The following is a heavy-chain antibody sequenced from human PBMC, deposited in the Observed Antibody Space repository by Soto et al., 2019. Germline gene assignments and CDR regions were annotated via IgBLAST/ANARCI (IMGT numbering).Heavy chain of an antibody. CDR1: GGSISSNSYY. J-gene: IGHJ3*02. CDR2: IYYSGST. Sequence: SETLSLTCTVSGGSISSNSYYWARIRQPPGKGLEWIGNIYYSGSTYYNPSLKSRVTISVDTSKNQFSLKLSSVTAADTAVYYCVAYDSSGYDAFDIWGQGTMVTVSS. V-gene: IGHV4-39*01. D-gene: IGHD3-22*01. CDR3: VAYDSSGYDAFDI.